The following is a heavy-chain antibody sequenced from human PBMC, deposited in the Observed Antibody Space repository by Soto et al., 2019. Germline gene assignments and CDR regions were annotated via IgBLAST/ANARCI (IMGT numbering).Heavy chain of an antibody. CDR3: ARAGDNSYGYYYYGMDV. V-gene: IGHV4-4*02. D-gene: IGHD5-18*01. CDR1: GGSISSSNW. Sequence: QVQLQESGPGLVKPSGTLSLTCAVSGGSISSSNWWSWVRQPPGKGLEWIGEIYHSGSTNYNPSRKSRVTISVDKSKTQFSLKLSSVTAADTAVYYCARAGDNSYGYYYYGMDVWGQGTTVTVSS. J-gene: IGHJ6*02. CDR2: IYHSGST.